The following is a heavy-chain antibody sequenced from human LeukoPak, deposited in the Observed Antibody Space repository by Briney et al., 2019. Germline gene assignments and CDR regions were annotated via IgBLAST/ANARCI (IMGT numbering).Heavy chain of an antibody. CDR2: ISGSGGSA. V-gene: IGHV3-23*01. J-gene: IGHJ4*02. CDR3: TKGGSVAGTLGYFDY. D-gene: IGHD6-19*01. Sequence: GGSLRLSCGASGFPFNHYALNWVRQAPGKGLGWVSAISGSGGSAYYADSVKGRFAISRDNSKNTLYLQMNSLRVDDTAVYFCTKGGSVAGTLGYFDYWGQGTLVTVSS. CDR1: GFPFNHYA.